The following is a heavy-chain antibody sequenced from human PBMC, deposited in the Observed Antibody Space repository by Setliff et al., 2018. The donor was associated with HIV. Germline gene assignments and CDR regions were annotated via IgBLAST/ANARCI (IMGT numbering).Heavy chain of an antibody. CDR3: GTYYYGSGKIDY. Sequence: GGSLRLSCVASGFTFSDHFMDWVRQAPGKGPEWVGRIRKKVDSYATQYAASVQGRFTISRDNSKNTLFLQMNSLRAEDTAVYYCGTYYYGSGKIDYWGQGTLVTVSS. V-gene: IGHV3-72*01. CDR1: GFTFSDHF. D-gene: IGHD3-10*01. CDR2: IRKKVDSYAT. J-gene: IGHJ4*02.